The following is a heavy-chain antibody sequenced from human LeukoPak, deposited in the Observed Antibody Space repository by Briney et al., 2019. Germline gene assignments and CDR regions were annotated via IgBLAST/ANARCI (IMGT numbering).Heavy chain of an antibody. D-gene: IGHD3-10*01. V-gene: IGHV3-74*01. CDR1: GFGFSGYW. CDR3: VADSENRSGGDF. J-gene: IGHJ4*02. Sequence: PGGSLRLSCAGSGFGFSGYWIHWVRQAPGPGLAWVSRIDSAGARIQYAGSVKGRFTISGDNAKNTVYLQMNSLRPEDTAVYYCVADSENRSGGDFWGQGTLVTVSS. CDR2: IDSAGARI.